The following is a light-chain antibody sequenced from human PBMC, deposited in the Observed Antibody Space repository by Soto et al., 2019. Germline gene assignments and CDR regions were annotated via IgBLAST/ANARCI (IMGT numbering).Light chain of an antibody. V-gene: IGLV2-8*01. CDR2: EVS. Sequence: QSVLTQPPSASGAARQSGSISCTETSSDVGGYNYVSWYQQHPGKAPKLMIYEVSKRPSGVPDRFSGSKSGNTASLTVSGLQAEDEADYYCSSYAGSKNSLCVVGPGTKVTVL. CDR1: SSDVGGYNY. CDR3: SSYAGSKNSLCV. J-gene: IGLJ1*01.